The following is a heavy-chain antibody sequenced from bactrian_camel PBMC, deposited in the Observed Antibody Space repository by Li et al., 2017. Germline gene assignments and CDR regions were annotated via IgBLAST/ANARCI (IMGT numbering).Heavy chain of an antibody. Sequence: QVQLVESGGDSVQAGGSLRLSCVTAEYIGCMGWFRQALGNECELVSGRRSDGYTYYADFVKGRFTISLDNAKNTVYLQMNSLKTEDTAVYYCMAERYYYKASEGVVCSKGYNYWGQGTQVTVS. V-gene: IGHV3S53*01. CDR1: EYIGC. CDR3: MAERYYYKASEGVVCSKGYNY. D-gene: IGHD2*01. CDR2: RRSDGYT. J-gene: IGHJ4*01.